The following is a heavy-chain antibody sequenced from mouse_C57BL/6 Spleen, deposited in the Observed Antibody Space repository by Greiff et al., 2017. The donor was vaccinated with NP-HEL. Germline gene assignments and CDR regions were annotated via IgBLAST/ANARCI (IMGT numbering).Heavy chain of an antibody. J-gene: IGHJ1*03. CDR1: GYTFTDYE. CDR3: TRSSYYWSFDV. Sequence: QVQLKESGAELVRPGASVTLSCKASGYTFTDYEMHWVKQTPVHGLEWIGAIDPETGGTAYNQKFKGKAILTADKSSSTAYMELRSLTSEDSAVYYCTRSSYYWSFDVWGTGTTVTVAA. V-gene: IGHV1-15*01. CDR2: IDPETGGT.